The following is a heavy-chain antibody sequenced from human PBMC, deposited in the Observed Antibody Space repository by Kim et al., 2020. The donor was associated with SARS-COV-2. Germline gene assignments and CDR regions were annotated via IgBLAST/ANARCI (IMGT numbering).Heavy chain of an antibody. CDR1: GGSFSGYY. CDR3: ARGPVAAAGTGY. Sequence: SETLSLTCAVYGGSFSGYYWSWIRQPPGKGLEWIGEINHSGNTNYNPSLKSRVTISVDTSKNQFSLKLSSVTAADTAVYYCARGPVAAAGTGYWGQGTL. D-gene: IGHD6-13*01. J-gene: IGHJ4*02. V-gene: IGHV4-34*01. CDR2: INHSGNT.